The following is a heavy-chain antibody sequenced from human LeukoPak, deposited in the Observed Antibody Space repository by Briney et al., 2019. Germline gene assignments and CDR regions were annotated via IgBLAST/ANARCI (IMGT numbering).Heavy chain of an antibody. CDR1: GFTVSSNY. CDR2: ISSGSDYI. CDR3: ARISSRVAFDI. V-gene: IGHV3-21*01. J-gene: IGHJ3*02. Sequence: GGSLRLSCAASGFTVSSNYMSWVRQAPGKGLEWVSSISSGSDYIYYVDSVTGRFTISRDNAKNSLYLQMNSLRAENTAVYYCARISSRVAFDIWGQGTMVTVSS.